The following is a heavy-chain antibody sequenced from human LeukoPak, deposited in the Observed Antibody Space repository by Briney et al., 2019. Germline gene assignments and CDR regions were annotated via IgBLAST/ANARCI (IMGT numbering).Heavy chain of an antibody. CDR1: GFTFSSYW. J-gene: IGHJ6*02. D-gene: IGHD5-18*01. Sequence: PGGSLRLSCAASGFTFSSYWMSWVRQAPGKGLEWVANIKQDGSEKYYVDSVKGRFTISRDNAKNSLYLQMNSLRAEDTAVYYCARERDSYGYYYGMDVWGQGTTVTVSS. CDR2: IKQDGSEK. CDR3: ARERDSYGYYYGMDV. V-gene: IGHV3-7*01.